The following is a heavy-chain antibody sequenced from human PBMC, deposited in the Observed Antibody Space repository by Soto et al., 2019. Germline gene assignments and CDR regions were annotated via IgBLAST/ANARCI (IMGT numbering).Heavy chain of an antibody. V-gene: IGHV3-64D*08. CDR3: VKDKVATIKKVTLDV. J-gene: IGHJ6*02. CDR1: GFTFSSYA. CDR2: VSNNGATT. D-gene: IGHD5-12*01. Sequence: LRLSCSASGFTFSSYAMHWVRQAPGKGLEYVSAVSNNGATTYYADSVKGRFTISRDNSRYTLYLEMSSLRPEDTAVFYCVKDKVATIKKVTLDVWGQGTTVTVSS.